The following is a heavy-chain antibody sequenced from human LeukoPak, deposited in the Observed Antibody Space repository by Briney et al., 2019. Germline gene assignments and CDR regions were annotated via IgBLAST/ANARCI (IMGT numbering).Heavy chain of an antibody. D-gene: IGHD3-3*01. CDR2: ISWNSGSI. CDR1: GFTFDDYA. CDR3: AKVGQSGVGLYYDFWSGYFDY. J-gene: IGHJ4*02. V-gene: IGHV3-9*01. Sequence: PGGSLRLSCAASGFTFDDYAMHWVRQAPGKGLEWVSGISWNSGSIGYADSVKGRFTISRDNAKNSLYLQMNSLRAEDTAIYYCAKVGQSGVGLYYDFWSGYFDYWGQGTLVTVSS.